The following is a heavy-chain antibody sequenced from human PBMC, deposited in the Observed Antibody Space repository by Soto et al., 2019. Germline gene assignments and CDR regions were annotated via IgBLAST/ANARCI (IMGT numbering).Heavy chain of an antibody. D-gene: IGHD1-26*01. CDR1: GDSVSSNSAG. V-gene: IGHV6-1*01. CDR3: ARGEQYSGRIFDY. CDR2: TSCRSKWYD. Sequence: SQTLSLTCIITGDSVSSNSAGWSWVRQSPSRGLEWLGRTSCRSKWYDEYAVSVRGRITISPDTSQNQYSLQLNSVTPEDTAVYFCARGEQYSGRIFDYWGQGTLVPVS. J-gene: IGHJ5*01.